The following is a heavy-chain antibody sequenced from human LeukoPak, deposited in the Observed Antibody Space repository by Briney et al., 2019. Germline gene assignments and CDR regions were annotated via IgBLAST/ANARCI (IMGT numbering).Heavy chain of an antibody. Sequence: PGGSLRLSCAASGFTFSSYEMNWVRQAPGKGLEWVSVIYSGGSTYYADSVKGRFTISRDNSKNTLYLQMNSLRAEDTAVYYCARVSVSRYYYDSSGYSYWGRGTLVTVSS. J-gene: IGHJ4*02. D-gene: IGHD3-22*01. V-gene: IGHV3-66*01. CDR3: ARVSVSRYYYDSSGYSY. CDR1: GFTFSSYE. CDR2: IYSGGST.